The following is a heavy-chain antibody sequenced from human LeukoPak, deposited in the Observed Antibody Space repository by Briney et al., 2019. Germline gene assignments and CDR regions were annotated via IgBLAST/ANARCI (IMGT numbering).Heavy chain of an antibody. V-gene: IGHV5-51*01. CDR2: IHPGDSDT. D-gene: IGHD1-26*01. CDR3: ARRSGSYFDY. CDR1: GYSFTNFW. Sequence: HGESPKISCKGSGYSFTNFWIGWVRQMPGKGLEWMGIIHPGDSDTRYSPSFQGQVTISADKSISTAYLQWNSLKASDTAMYYCARRSGSYFDYWGQGTLVTVSS. J-gene: IGHJ4*02.